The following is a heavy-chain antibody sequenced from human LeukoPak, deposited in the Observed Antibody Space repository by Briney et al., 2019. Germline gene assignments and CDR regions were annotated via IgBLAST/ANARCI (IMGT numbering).Heavy chain of an antibody. V-gene: IGHV3-66*01. CDR1: GFTFSSYA. CDR2: IYSGGST. CDR3: ARDLRYFDL. Sequence: GGSLRLSCAASGFTFSSYAMSWVRQAPGKGLEWVSVIYSGGSTYYADSVKGRFTISRDNSKNTLYLQMNSLRAEDTAVYYCARDLRYFDLWGRGTLVTVSS. J-gene: IGHJ2*01.